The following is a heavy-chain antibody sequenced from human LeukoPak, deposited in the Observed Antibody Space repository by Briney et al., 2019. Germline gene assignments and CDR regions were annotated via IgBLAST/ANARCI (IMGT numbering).Heavy chain of an antibody. Sequence: GASVKVSCKASGGTFSSYAISWVRQAPGHGLEWMGGIIPILGTANYAQKFQGRVTITTDESTSTAYMELRSLRSDDTAVYYCARVGLGRGSYRRQIDYWGQGTLVTVSS. CDR3: ARVGLGRGSYRRQIDY. CDR1: GGTFSSYA. D-gene: IGHD1-26*01. V-gene: IGHV1-69*05. J-gene: IGHJ4*02. CDR2: IIPILGTA.